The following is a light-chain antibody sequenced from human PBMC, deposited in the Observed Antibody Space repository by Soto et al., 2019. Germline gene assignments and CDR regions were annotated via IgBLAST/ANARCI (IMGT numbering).Light chain of an antibody. CDR3: QQSYGTPLT. CDR2: AAS. J-gene: IGKJ4*01. V-gene: IGKV1-39*01. Sequence: DIEMPQSPSSLSASVGDRVTITCRASQSISNYLHWYQHKPGKAPKLLIYAASSLQSGVTTRFSGSGSGTDFTLTISSLQPEDFATYCCQQSYGTPLTFGGGTKVEIK. CDR1: QSISNY.